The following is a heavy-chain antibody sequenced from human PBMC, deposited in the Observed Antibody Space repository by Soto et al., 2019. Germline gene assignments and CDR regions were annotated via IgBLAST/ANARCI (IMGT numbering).Heavy chain of an antibody. D-gene: IGHD2-2*01. CDR3: ARSPCSSTSCYYFDY. CDR2: IWYDGSNK. CDR1: GFTFSSYG. V-gene: IGHV3-33*01. J-gene: IGHJ4*02. Sequence: PVGSLRLSGAASGFTFSSYGMHWVGQAPGKGLEWVAVIWYDGSNKYYADSVKGRFTISRDNSKNTLYLQMNSLRAEDTAVYYCARSPCSSTSCYYFDYWGQGTLVTVSS.